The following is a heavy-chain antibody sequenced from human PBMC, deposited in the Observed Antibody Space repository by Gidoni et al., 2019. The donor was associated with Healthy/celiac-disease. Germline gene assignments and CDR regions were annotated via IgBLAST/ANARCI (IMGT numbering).Heavy chain of an antibody. Sequence: QLQLQESGPGLVKPSETLSLTCTVSGGSISSSSYYWGWISQPPGKGLEWIGSIYYSGSTYYNPSLKSRVTISVDTSKNQFSLKLSSVTAADTAVYYCARDPMIVVVTTPMRAFDIWGQGTMVTVSS. V-gene: IGHV4-39*07. D-gene: IGHD3-22*01. CDR2: IYYSGST. CDR1: GGSISSSSYY. CDR3: ARDPMIVVVTTPMRAFDI. J-gene: IGHJ3*02.